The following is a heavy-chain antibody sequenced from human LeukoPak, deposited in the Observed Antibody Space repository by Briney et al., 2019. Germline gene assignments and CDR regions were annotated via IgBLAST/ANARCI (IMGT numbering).Heavy chain of an antibody. CDR3: ARDPTNLVGAYFDY. J-gene: IGHJ4*02. CDR1: GFTFSSYA. V-gene: IGHV3-30-3*01. Sequence: GRSQRLSCAASGFTFSSYAMHWVRQAPGKGLEWVAVISYDGSNKYYADSVKGRFTISRDNSKNTLYLQMNSLRAEDTAVYYCARDPTNLVGAYFDYWGQGTLVTVSS. D-gene: IGHD1-26*01. CDR2: ISYDGSNK.